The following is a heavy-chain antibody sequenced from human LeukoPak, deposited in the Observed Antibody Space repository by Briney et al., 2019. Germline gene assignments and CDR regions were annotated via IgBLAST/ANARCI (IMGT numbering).Heavy chain of an antibody. CDR1: GFTFSSYG. CDR3: AKALICRGGSCYSYYYYGVDV. J-gene: IGHJ6*02. Sequence: PGGSLRLSCAASGFTFSSYGMHWVRQAPGKGLEWGAVISYDGSKKYYADSVKGRLTISRDNSKNTLYLQMNSLRAEDTAVYYGAKALICRGGSCYSYYYYGVDVWGQGTTVTVSS. D-gene: IGHD2-15*01. V-gene: IGHV3-30*18. CDR2: ISYDGSKK.